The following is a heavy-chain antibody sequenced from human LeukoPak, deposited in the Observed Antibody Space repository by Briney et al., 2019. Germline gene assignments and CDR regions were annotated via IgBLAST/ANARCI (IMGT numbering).Heavy chain of an antibody. V-gene: IGHV3-74*01. J-gene: IGHJ4*02. CDR1: GFTFTNYC. CDR2: INSNGSYT. CDR3: ARGIRDY. Sequence: GGSLRLSCAASGFTFTNYCMHWVRQAPGKGLVWDSYINSNGSYTNYADSVKGRFTISRDNAKNTLYLQMNSLRDEDTSVYYCARGIRDYWGQGTLVTVSS.